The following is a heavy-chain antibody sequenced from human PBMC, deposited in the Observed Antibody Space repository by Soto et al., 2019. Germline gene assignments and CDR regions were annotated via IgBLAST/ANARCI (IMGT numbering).Heavy chain of an antibody. CDR1: GFTFKTHA. V-gene: IGHV3-30*18. Sequence: QVQLVESGGGVVQPGTSLRLSCAASGFTFKTHAMHWVRQAPGKGLEWMAVIAYDGNEKFYADSVKGRFTISRVTSKTALYLQIDPLRDADTAAYYCGKGVGDYVTYSYGVDVWGQGTTVTVSS. CDR3: GKGVGDYVTYSYGVDV. CDR2: IAYDGNEK. D-gene: IGHD1-26*01. J-gene: IGHJ6*02.